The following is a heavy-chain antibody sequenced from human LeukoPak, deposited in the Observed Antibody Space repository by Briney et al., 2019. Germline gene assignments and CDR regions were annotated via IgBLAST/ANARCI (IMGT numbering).Heavy chain of an antibody. CDR2: ISANNANT. V-gene: IGHV1-18*01. CDR1: GYTFTTYG. CDR3: ARWAGYCSGTSCYPYYFDY. D-gene: IGHD2-2*01. Sequence: ASVKVSCKASGYTFTTYGVSWVRQAPGQGLEWLGWISANNANTNYAQNLQGRVTMTIDPSTSTAYMELRSLRSDDTAVYYCARWAGYCSGTSCYPYYFDYWGQGTLVTVSS. J-gene: IGHJ4*02.